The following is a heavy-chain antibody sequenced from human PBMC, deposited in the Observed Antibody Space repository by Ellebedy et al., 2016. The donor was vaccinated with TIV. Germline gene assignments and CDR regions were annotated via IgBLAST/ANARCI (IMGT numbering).Heavy chain of an antibody. V-gene: IGHV1-46*01. Sequence: ASVKVSCKASGYTFTSYYMYWVRQAPGQGPEWMGILNPSGGTTSYAQKFQGRVTMTRDMSTSTVYMELSSLRSEDTAVYYCARGNYSGIVAAGTTWFDPWGQGTLVTVSS. CDR3: ARGNYSGIVAAGTTWFDP. D-gene: IGHD6-13*01. J-gene: IGHJ5*02. CDR1: GYTFTSYY. CDR2: LNPSGGTT.